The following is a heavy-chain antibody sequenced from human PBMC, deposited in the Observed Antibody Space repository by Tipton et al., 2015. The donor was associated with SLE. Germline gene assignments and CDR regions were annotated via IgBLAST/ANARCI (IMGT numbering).Heavy chain of an antibody. CDR1: CGSFSSHY. CDR2: IYSGGST. V-gene: IGHV4-59*08. Sequence: TLSLTCTVSCGSFSSHYWSCVRHPPGKTLEWIGYIYSGGSTNSNPPLKSRVTISVDTSKNQFSLKLTSVTAADTAVYYCARFWGPNSWYFDYWGQGTLVTVSS. D-gene: IGHD6-13*01. J-gene: IGHJ4*02. CDR3: ARFWGPNSWYFDY.